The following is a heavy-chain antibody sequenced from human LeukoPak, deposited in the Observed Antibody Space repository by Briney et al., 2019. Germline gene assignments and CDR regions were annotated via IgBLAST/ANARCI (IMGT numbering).Heavy chain of an antibody. D-gene: IGHD3-22*01. CDR3: AGYYYDSSGYLDY. V-gene: IGHV1-69*05. J-gene: IGHJ4*02. CDR2: IIPIFGTA. CDR1: GGTFSSYA. Sequence: SVKASCKASGGTFSSYAISWVRQAPGQGLEWMGGIIPIFGTANYAQKFQGRVTITTDESTSTAYMELSSLRSEDTAVYYCAGYYYDSSGYLDYWGQGTLVTVSS.